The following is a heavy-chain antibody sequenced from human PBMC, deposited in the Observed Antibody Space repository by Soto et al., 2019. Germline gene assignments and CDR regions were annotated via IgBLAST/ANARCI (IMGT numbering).Heavy chain of an antibody. J-gene: IGHJ5*02. CDR1: GFPFSSYA. CDR3: AKAVSLRFLDPTWFDP. D-gene: IGHD3-3*01. CDR2: ISGSGGST. Sequence: PGGSLRLSCAASGFPFSSYAMSWVRQAPGKGLEWVSAISGSGGSTYYADSVKGRFTISRDNSKNTLYLQMNSLRAEDTAVYYCAKAVSLRFLDPTWFDPWGQGTLVTVSS. V-gene: IGHV3-23*01.